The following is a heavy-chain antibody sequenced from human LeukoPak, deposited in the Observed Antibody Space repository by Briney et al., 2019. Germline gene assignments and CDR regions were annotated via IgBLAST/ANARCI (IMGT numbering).Heavy chain of an antibody. V-gene: IGHV1-2*04. CDR2: INPNSGGT. D-gene: IGHD6-13*01. CDR1: GYTFTSYA. CDR3: AREADSSSLDY. J-gene: IGHJ4*02. Sequence: ASVKVSCKASGYTFTSYAMHWVRQAPGQGLEWMGWINPNSGGTNYAQKFQGWVTMTRDTSISTAYMELSRLRSDDTAVYYCAREADSSSLDYWGQGTLVTVSS.